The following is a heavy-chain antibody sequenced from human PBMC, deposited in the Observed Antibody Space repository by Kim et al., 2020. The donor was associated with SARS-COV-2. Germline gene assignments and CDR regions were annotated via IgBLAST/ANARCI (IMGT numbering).Heavy chain of an antibody. CDR3: ASGQDRFAP. Sequence: SETLSLTCTVSGGSVSSGSYYWSWIRQPPGKELEWIGFVYYTGSTNYNPSLKSRVTMSVDTSKNQFSLKVNSVTAADTAVYYCASGQDRFAPCGQGTL. CDR1: GGSVSSGSYY. V-gene: IGHV4-61*01. CDR2: VYYTGST. J-gene: IGHJ5*02.